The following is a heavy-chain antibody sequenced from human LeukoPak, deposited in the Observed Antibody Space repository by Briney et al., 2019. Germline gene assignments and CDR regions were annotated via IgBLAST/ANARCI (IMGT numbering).Heavy chain of an antibody. V-gene: IGHV3-48*03. CDR3: GRGGYCSGGTCYRFNAFDI. J-gene: IGHJ3*02. Sequence: GGSLRLSCATSGFTLSSYEMNWVRQAPGKGLEWVSYISPSGSAIYTASVKGRFTISTDNAKNSLFLQMNSLRAEDTAVYYCGRGGYCSGGTCYRFNAFDIWGQGTTVTVSS. CDR2: ISPSGSAI. D-gene: IGHD2-15*01. CDR1: GFTLSSYE.